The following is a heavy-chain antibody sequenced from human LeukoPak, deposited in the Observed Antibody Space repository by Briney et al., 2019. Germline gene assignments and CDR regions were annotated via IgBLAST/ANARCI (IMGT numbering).Heavy chain of an antibody. Sequence: GGSLRLSCAASGFTFSNYDMSWVRLAPGKGPQWVSVVSGSGGGTYHADSVKGRFTISRDNSKNTLYLLMKSLRAEDTAVYYCERKIGYCRGGSCYFDYWGQGTLVTVSS. CDR3: ERKIGYCRGGSCYFDY. CDR1: GFTFSNYD. V-gene: IGHV3-23*01. D-gene: IGHD2-15*01. CDR2: VSGSGGGT. J-gene: IGHJ4*02.